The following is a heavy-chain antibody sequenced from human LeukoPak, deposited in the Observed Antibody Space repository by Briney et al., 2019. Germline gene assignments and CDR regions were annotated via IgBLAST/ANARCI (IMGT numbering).Heavy chain of an antibody. CDR3: ATSFVHYYDSSGYWDYFDY. D-gene: IGHD3-22*01. J-gene: IGHJ4*02. CDR2: IIPIFGIA. V-gene: IGHV1-69*05. Sequence: SVKVSCKASGYTFTGYYMHWVRQAPGQGLEWMGRIIPIFGIANYAQKFQGRVTITTDESTSTAYMELSSLRSEDTAVYYCATSFVHYYDSSGYWDYFDYWGQGTLVTVSS. CDR1: GYTFTGYY.